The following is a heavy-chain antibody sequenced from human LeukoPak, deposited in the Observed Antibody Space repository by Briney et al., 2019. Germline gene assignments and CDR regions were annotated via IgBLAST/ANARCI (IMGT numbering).Heavy chain of an antibody. J-gene: IGHJ4*02. Sequence: GGSLRLSCAASGFTFSDYYMSWIRQAPGKGLEWVSYISSSGSTIYYADSVKGRFTISRDNAKNSLYLQMNSLRAEDTAVYYCAKARYFDWLDDYWGQGTLVTVSS. V-gene: IGHV3-11*04. CDR1: GFTFSDYY. CDR3: AKARYFDWLDDY. D-gene: IGHD3-9*01. CDR2: ISSSGSTI.